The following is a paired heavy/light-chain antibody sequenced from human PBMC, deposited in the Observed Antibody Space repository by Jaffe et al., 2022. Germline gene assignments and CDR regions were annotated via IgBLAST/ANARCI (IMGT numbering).Light chain of an antibody. CDR3: SSRDTSGEHLDVV. J-gene: IGLJ2*01. V-gene: IGLV3-19*01. CDR1: SLRSYY. CDR2: GNN. Sequence: SSELTQDPAVSVTLGQTVRITCQGNSLRSYYAGWYQQKPGQAPVLVIYGNNNRPSGIPDRFSGSHSGTTSSLTITGAQAEDEAEYYCSSRDTSGEHLDVVFGGGTKLAVL.
Heavy chain of an antibody. CDR2: INPGDSDS. J-gene: IGHJ2*01. CDR3: SRRAPGDCSVDNCYSSWYFDI. V-gene: IGHV5-51*03. Sequence: EVLLVQSGAEVKTPGESLKISCQASGYSFNNYYIAWVRQEPGKGLEWVGFINPGDSDSRYSPSFQGQVTISADSSISTAYLQWSSLRASDTAMYYCSRRAPGDCSVDNCYSSWYFDIWGRGTLLTVSS. D-gene: IGHD2-15*01. CDR1: GYSFNNYY.